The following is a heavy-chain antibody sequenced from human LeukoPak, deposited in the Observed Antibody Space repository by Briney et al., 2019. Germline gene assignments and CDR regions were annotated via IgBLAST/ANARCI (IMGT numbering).Heavy chain of an antibody. D-gene: IGHD1-26*01. CDR1: GFTFSDYG. CDR3: AKPERSGSYSYYFDY. J-gene: IGHJ4*02. CDR2: IWYDGINE. V-gene: IGHV3-33*06. Sequence: GRSLRLSCAASGFTFSDYGMHWVRQAPGKGLQWVAVIWYDGINEYYADSVKGRFTISRDNSKNTLYLQMNSLRAEDTALYYCAKPERSGSYSYYFDYWGQGTLVTVSS.